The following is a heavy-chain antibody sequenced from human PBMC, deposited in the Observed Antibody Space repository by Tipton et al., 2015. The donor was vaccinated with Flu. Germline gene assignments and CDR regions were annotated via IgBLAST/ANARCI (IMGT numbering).Heavy chain of an antibody. V-gene: IGHV4-59*01. CDR1: GGSISSYY. CDR2: IYYSGST. J-gene: IGHJ6*02. D-gene: IGHD3-3*01. Sequence: TLSLTCTVSGGSISSYYRSWIRQPPGKGLEWIGYIYYSGSTNYNPSLKSRVTISVDTSKNQFSLKLTSVTAADTAVYYCARVPLSGDMDVWGQGTTVTVSS. CDR3: ARVPLSGDMDV.